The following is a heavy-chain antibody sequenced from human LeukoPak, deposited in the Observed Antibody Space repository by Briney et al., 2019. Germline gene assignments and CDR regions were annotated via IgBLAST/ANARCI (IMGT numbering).Heavy chain of an antibody. CDR3: AGSSVGVTDTLDP. V-gene: IGHV3-7*01. CDR2: INPDGG. Sequence: GGSLRLSCAAAGFTFNTYWMSWVRQAPGKGLEWVANINPDGGDSVQGRFTVSRDNARNSLFLQMNRLRVEDTAVYYCAGSSVGVTDTLDPWGQGTPVTVSP. J-gene: IGHJ5*02. D-gene: IGHD2-21*02. CDR1: GFTFNTYW.